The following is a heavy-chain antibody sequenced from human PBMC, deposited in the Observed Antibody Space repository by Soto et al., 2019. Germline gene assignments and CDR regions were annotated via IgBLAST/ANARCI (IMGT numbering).Heavy chain of an antibody. CDR2: INAGNGNT. J-gene: IGHJ4*02. CDR1: GYTFTSYA. CDR3: ARAPSWYNFDY. V-gene: IGHV1-3*01. D-gene: IGHD6-13*01. Sequence: QVQLVQSGAEVKKPGASVKVSCKASGYTFTSYAMHWVRQAPGQRLEWMGWINAGNGNTKYSQKFQGRVTITRDTAASTADMGLSSLRSEDTAVYYCARAPSWYNFDYWGQGTLVTVSS.